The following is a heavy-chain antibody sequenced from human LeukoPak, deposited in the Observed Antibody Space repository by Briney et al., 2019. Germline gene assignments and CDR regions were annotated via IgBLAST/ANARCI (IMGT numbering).Heavy chain of an antibody. Sequence: PSETLSLTCTVSGYSISSGYYWGWIRQPPGKGLEWIGSIYHSGSTYYIPSLKSRVTISVDTSKNQFSLKLSSVTAADTAVYYCARDIPSYGDYEGYWGQGTLVTVSS. J-gene: IGHJ4*02. D-gene: IGHD4-17*01. V-gene: IGHV4-38-2*02. CDR3: ARDIPSYGDYEGY. CDR2: IYHSGST. CDR1: GYSISSGYY.